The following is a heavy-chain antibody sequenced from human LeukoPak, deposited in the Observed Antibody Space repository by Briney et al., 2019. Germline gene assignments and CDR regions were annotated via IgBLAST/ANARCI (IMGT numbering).Heavy chain of an antibody. D-gene: IGHD2-2*02. J-gene: IGHJ4*02. CDR2: INHSGST. CDR1: GGSFSGYY. Sequence: SETLSLTCAVYGGSFSGYYWSWIRQPPGKGLEWIGEINHSGSTNYDPSLKSRVTISVDTSKNQFSLKLSSVTAADTAVYYCARASYCSSTSCYTRLRYYFDYWGQGTLVTASS. CDR3: ARASYCSSTSCYTRLRYYFDY. V-gene: IGHV4-34*01.